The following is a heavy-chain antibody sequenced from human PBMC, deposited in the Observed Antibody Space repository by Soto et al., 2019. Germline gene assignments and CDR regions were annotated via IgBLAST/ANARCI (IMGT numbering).Heavy chain of an antibody. D-gene: IGHD3-22*01. V-gene: IGHV4-59*01. J-gene: IGHJ4*02. Sequence: SETLSLTCTVSGGSISSYSWSWIRQPPGKGLEWIGYIYYSGSTNYNPSLKSRVTISVDTAKNQFSLKLSSVTAADTSVYYCAGTYYYDSSGYYYCDYWGQGTLVTVSS. CDR3: AGTYYYDSSGYYYCDY. CDR1: GGSISSYS. CDR2: IYYSGST.